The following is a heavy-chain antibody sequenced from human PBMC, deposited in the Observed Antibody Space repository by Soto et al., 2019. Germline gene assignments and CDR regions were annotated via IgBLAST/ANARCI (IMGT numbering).Heavy chain of an antibody. V-gene: IGHV4-59*01. J-gene: IGHJ4*02. CDR3: AKVVSGDHFDY. CDR2: IYYTGST. CDR1: GVSINNYY. Sequence: LSLTCTVSGVSINNYYWTWIRQPPGKRLEWIGAIYYTGSTTYNPSLRSRVTFSVDTSKNQFSLSLTSVTAADTAVYFCAKVVSGDHFDYWGQGTLVTVSS.